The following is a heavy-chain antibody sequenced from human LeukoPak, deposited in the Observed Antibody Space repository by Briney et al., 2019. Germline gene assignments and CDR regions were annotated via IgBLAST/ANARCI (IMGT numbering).Heavy chain of an antibody. D-gene: IGHD6-13*01. Sequence: GGSLRLSCAASGFTFSDHYMSWIRQAPGKGLEWVSYISSSSGYTNYADSVKGRFTISRDNAKNSLYLQMNSLRAEDTAVYYCARSQPGIAAAGFDYWGQGTLVTVSS. J-gene: IGHJ4*02. CDR2: ISSSSGYT. CDR1: GFTFSDHY. V-gene: IGHV3-11*06. CDR3: ARSQPGIAAAGFDY.